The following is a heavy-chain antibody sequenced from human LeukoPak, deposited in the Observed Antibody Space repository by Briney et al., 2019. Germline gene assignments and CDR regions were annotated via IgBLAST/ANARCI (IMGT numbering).Heavy chain of an antibody. CDR2: IYYSVST. Sequence: PSETLSLTCTVSGGSISMYYWSWIRQPPGKGLEWIGYIYYSVSTNYNPSLKSRFTISVDTFKNQFSLKLSSVTAADTAVYYCARVLGDFWSGYPSYFDYWGQGTLVTVSS. J-gene: IGHJ4*02. V-gene: IGHV4-59*01. CDR1: GGSISMYY. D-gene: IGHD3-3*01. CDR3: ARVLGDFWSGYPSYFDY.